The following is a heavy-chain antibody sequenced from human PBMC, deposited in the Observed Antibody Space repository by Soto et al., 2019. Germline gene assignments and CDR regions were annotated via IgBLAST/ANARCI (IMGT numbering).Heavy chain of an antibody. Sequence: LSPTCTVSGGSISSYYWSWIRQPPGKGLEWIGYIYYSGSTNYNPSLKSRVTISVDTSKNQFSLKLSSVTAADTAVYYCARGGGSYQPDFDYWGQGTLVTFSS. J-gene: IGHJ4*02. CDR2: IYYSGST. D-gene: IGHD1-26*01. CDR1: GGSISSYY. V-gene: IGHV4-59*01. CDR3: ARGGGSYQPDFDY.